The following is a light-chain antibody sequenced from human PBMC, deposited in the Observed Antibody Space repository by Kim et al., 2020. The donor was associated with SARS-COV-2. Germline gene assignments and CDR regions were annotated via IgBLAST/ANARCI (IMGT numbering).Light chain of an antibody. CDR2: VAS. Sequence: SAAVGYRVTITCRASHSISSYLNWCQHKPGKAPKLLIYVASSLQSGVPSRFSGGGSGTDFTLTISSLQPEGFATYDCHQSYITPDTFVEGTKLEI. CDR3: HQSYITPDT. J-gene: IGKJ2*01. CDR1: HSISSY. V-gene: IGKV1-39*01.